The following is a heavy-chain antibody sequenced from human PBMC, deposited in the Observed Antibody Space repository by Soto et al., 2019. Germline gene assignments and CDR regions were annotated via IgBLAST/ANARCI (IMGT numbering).Heavy chain of an antibody. Sequence: GSLRLSCAASGFTFSSYAMSWVRLAPGKGLEWVSAITGSGGSTYYADSVKGRFTISRDNSKNTLWLQMNSLRAEDTAVYYCASLGTLPRFGYWGQGNLVTVS. CDR1: GFTFSSYA. J-gene: IGHJ4*02. CDR2: ITGSGGST. D-gene: IGHD3-16*01. CDR3: ASLGTLPRFGY. V-gene: IGHV3-23*01.